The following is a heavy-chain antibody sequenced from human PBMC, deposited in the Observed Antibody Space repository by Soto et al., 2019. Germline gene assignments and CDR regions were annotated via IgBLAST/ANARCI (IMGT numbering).Heavy chain of an antibody. CDR2: IYPGGSDT. CDR3: ARRTSSLGYYYGMDV. Sequence: GESLKISCKGSGYSFTSYWIGWVRQMPGKGLEWMGIIYPGGSDTRYSPSFQGQVTISADKSISTAYLQWSSLKASDTAMYYCARRTSSLGYYYGMDVWGQGTTVTGSS. J-gene: IGHJ6*02. D-gene: IGHD6-13*01. V-gene: IGHV5-51*01. CDR1: GYSFTSYW.